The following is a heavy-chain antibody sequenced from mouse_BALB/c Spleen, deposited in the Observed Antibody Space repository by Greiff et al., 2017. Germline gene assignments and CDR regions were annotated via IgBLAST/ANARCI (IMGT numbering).Heavy chain of an antibody. CDR1: GYTFSSYW. CDR2: ILPGSGST. CDR3: ARGSRGGYAMDY. D-gene: IGHD1-1*01. Sequence: VQVVESGAELMKPGASVKISCKATGYTFSSYWIEWVKQRPGHGLEWIGEILPGSGSTNYNEKFKGKATFTADTSSNTAYMQLSSLTSEDSAVYYCARGSRGGYAMDYWGQGTSVTVSS. V-gene: IGHV1-9*01. J-gene: IGHJ4*01.